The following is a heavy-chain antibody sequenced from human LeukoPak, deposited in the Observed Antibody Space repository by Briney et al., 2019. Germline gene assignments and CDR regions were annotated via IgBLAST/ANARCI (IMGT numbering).Heavy chain of an antibody. D-gene: IGHD6-6*01. Sequence: SETLSLTCTVSGGSISSSSYYWGWIRQPPGKGLEWIGSIYYSGSTYYNPSLKSRVTISVDTSKNQFSLKLSSVTAADTAVYYCARQSAALDAFDIWGQGTMVTVSS. CDR3: ARQSAALDAFDI. V-gene: IGHV4-39*01. J-gene: IGHJ3*02. CDR1: GGSISSSSYY. CDR2: IYYSGST.